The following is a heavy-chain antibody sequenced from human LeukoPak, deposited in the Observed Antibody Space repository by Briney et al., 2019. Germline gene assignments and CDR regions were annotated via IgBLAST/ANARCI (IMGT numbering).Heavy chain of an antibody. J-gene: IGHJ4*02. CDR1: GFTFSNYW. D-gene: IGHD1-26*01. CDR3: ARDKVVGPTIFDH. V-gene: IGHV3-7*03. Sequence: GGSLRLSCAASGFTFSNYWMSWVRQIPGKGLEWVANINQNGDEKYYVDSVKGRFTISRDNAKNSLYLEMNSLRAEDTAVYYCARDKVVGPTIFDHWGQGTLVTASS. CDR2: INQNGDEK.